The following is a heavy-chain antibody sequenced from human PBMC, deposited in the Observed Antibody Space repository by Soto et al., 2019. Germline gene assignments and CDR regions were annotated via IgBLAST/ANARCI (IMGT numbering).Heavy chain of an antibody. CDR3: ARDFFDSSSWYYYYYYGMDV. Sequence: GGSLRLSCAASGFTFSSYAMRWVRQAPGKGLEWVAVISYDGSNKYYADSVKGRFTISRDNSKNTLYLQMNSLRAEDTAVYYCARDFFDSSSWYYYYYYGMDVWGQGTTVTVSS. J-gene: IGHJ6*02. CDR1: GFTFSSYA. D-gene: IGHD6-13*01. V-gene: IGHV3-30-3*01. CDR2: ISYDGSNK.